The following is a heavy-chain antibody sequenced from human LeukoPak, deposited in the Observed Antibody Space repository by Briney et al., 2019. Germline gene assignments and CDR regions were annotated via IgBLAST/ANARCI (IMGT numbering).Heavy chain of an antibody. CDR3: ARTSRAWSGYYEGSSYFDY. Sequence: SETLSLTCTVSGGSIKSHFWSWVRQPPGKRLEWIGYMFHSGTTNYNPSLKSRVTISVDTSKNQFSLKLSSVTAADTAVYYCARTSRAWSGYYEGSSYFDYWGQGTLVTVSS. J-gene: IGHJ4*02. D-gene: IGHD3-3*01. V-gene: IGHV4-59*11. CDR2: MFHSGTT. CDR1: GGSIKSHF.